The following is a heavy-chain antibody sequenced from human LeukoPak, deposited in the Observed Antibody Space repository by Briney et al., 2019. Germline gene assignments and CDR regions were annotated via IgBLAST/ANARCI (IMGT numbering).Heavy chain of an antibody. J-gene: IGHJ4*02. D-gene: IGHD5-12*01. Sequence: KSSETLSLTCTVSGGSISSYYWNCIRQPPGKGLEWIGYIYYSGSTNYNPSLKSRVTISVDTSKNQFSLKLSSVTAAGTAVYYCARDRPPGVALDYWGQGTLVTVSS. CDR1: GGSISSYY. CDR3: ARDRPPGVALDY. CDR2: IYYSGST. V-gene: IGHV4-59*01.